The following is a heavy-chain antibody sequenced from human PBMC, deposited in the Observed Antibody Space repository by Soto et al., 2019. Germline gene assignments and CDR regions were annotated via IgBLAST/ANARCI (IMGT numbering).Heavy chain of an antibody. CDR2: ISAYNGNT. D-gene: IGHD6-13*01. CDR1: GYTFTSYG. CDR3: ARDLMYSRPFDP. J-gene: IGHJ5*02. V-gene: IGHV1-18*01. Sequence: ASVKVYCKASGYTFTSYGISWVRQATGQGLEWMGWISAYNGNTNYAQKLQGRVTMTTDTSTSTAYMELRSLRSDDTAVYYCARDLMYSRPFDPWGQGTLVTVSS.